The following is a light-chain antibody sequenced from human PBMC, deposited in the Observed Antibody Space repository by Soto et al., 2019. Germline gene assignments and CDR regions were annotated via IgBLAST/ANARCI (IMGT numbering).Light chain of an antibody. CDR2: KAS. CDR3: QQYDSYPYT. J-gene: IGKJ2*01. V-gene: IGKV1-5*03. Sequence: DLQMTQSPSTLSASVGDRVTITCRASQSISNWLAWYQQKPGKAPKLLIYKASSLNDGVPSRFSGSGSGTEFTLTISSLQPDDSATYYCQQYDSYPYTFGQGTKLEIK. CDR1: QSISNW.